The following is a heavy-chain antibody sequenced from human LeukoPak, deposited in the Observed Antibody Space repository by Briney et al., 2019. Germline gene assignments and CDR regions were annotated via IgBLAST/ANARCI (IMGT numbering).Heavy chain of an antibody. V-gene: IGHV4-61*01. CDR1: GVSFSSGSYY. Sequence: SETLSLTCTVSGVSFSSGSYYWSWIRQPPGKGLEWIGYIYYSGSTNYNPSLKSRVTISVDTSKNQFSLKLSSVTAADTAVYYCARWDTAMVTFDYWGQGTLVTVSS. CDR3: ARWDTAMVTFDY. D-gene: IGHD5-18*01. J-gene: IGHJ4*02. CDR2: IYYSGST.